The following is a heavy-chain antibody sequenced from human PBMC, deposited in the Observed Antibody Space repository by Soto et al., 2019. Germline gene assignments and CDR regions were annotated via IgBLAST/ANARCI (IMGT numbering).Heavy chain of an antibody. Sequence: GESLKISCKGSGYSFTSYWIGWVRQMPGKGLEWMGIIYPGDSDTRYSLSFQGQVTISADKSISTAYLQWSSLKASDTAMYYCATPRESSIAAHGFDYWGQGTLVTVS. V-gene: IGHV5-51*01. CDR1: GYSFTSYW. J-gene: IGHJ4*02. D-gene: IGHD6-6*01. CDR2: IYPGDSDT. CDR3: ATPRESSIAAHGFDY.